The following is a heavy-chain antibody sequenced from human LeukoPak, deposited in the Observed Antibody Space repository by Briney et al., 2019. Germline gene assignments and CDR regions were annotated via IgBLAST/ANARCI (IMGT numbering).Heavy chain of an antibody. CDR1: GFTFSTYG. Sequence: GGSLRLSCAASGFTFSTYGMNWVRQAPGKGLEWVSLISSTSSTIYYADSVKGRFTISRDNAKNSLYLQMNSLRAEDTAVYYCARDIVVVVATDYYFDYWGQGTLVTASS. CDR2: ISSTSSTI. CDR3: ARDIVVVVATDYYFDY. J-gene: IGHJ4*02. V-gene: IGHV3-48*01. D-gene: IGHD2-15*01.